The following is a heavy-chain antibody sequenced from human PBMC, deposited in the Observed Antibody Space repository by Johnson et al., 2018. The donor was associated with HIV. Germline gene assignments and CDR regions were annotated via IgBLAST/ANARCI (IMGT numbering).Heavy chain of an antibody. CDR2: ISYDGSNK. D-gene: IGHD6-19*01. CDR1: EFTFSNYD. V-gene: IGHV3-30*03. J-gene: IGHJ3*02. CDR3: ARRRVAGDDAFDM. Sequence: QVQLVESGGGVVQPGRSLRLSCAASEFTFSNYDMHWVRQAPGKGLEWVAVISYDGSNKYYADSVKGRFTISRDNAKNSLYLQMNSLRGEDTAMYCCARRRVAGDDAFDMWGQGTMVTVSS.